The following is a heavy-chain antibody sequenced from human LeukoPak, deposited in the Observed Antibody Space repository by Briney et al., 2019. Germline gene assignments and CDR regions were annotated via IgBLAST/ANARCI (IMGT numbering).Heavy chain of an antibody. CDR1: GFTFSDYY. D-gene: IGHD2-15*01. V-gene: IGHV3-11*04. CDR3: ARVMGRYYYYMDV. Sequence: GGSLRLSCAASGFTFSDYYMSWIRQAPGKGLEWVSYISSSGSTIYYADSVKGRFTISRDNAKSSLYLQMSSLRAEDTGVYYCARVMGRYYYYMDVGGKGTTVTVSS. CDR2: ISSSGSTI. J-gene: IGHJ6*03.